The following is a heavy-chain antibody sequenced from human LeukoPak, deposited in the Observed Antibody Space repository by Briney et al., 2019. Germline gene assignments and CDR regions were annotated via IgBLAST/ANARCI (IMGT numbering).Heavy chain of an antibody. CDR3: ARHSDRWRYAMDV. CDR1: GGSISFY. CDR2: IYQSGST. D-gene: IGHD1-26*01. J-gene: IGHJ6*02. Sequence: PSETLSLTCTVSGGSISFYWSWFRQSPGKGLEWIGQIYQSGSTDYNPSLRSRVTISRDTSKNQFSLQLTSVTAADTAVYYCARHSDRWRYAMDVWGQGTTVTFSS. V-gene: IGHV4-59*08.